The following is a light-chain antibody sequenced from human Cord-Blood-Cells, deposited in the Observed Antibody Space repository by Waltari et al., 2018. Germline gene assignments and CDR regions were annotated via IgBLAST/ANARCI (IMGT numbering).Light chain of an antibody. Sequence: EIVLTQSPATLSLSPGERATLSCRASQSVSSYLAWYQQQPGQAPRLLIYDASNRATGIPARFSGSESGTDFTLTISSLEPEDFAVYYCQQRSNWITFGQGTRLEIK. CDR3: QQRSNWIT. CDR1: QSVSSY. CDR2: DAS. J-gene: IGKJ5*01. V-gene: IGKV3-11*01.